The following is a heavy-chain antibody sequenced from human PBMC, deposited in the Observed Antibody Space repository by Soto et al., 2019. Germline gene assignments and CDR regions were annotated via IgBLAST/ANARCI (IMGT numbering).Heavy chain of an antibody. V-gene: IGHV3-23*01. J-gene: IGHJ5*02. CDR1: GFTFSSHV. Sequence: EVQLLESGGGLVQPGGSLRLSCTASGFTFSSHVMSWVRQAPGKGLEWVSAASARNSNTYYADSVKGRFTISRDNSKSTVYLQLESIRVEDTAVYHCATAETSHGPRGYSSSWYGWFDPWGQGTLVVVSS. D-gene: IGHD6-13*01. CDR3: ATAETSHGPRGYSSSWYGWFDP. CDR2: ASARNSNT.